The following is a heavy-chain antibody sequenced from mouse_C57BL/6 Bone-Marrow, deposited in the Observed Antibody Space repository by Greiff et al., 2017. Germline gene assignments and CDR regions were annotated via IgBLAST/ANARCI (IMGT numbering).Heavy chain of an antibody. CDR3: TRDDYDYDAAAVYYYAMDY. CDR2: ISSGGDYI. Sequence: EVQVVESGEGLVKPGGSLKLSCAASGFTFSSYAMSWVRQTPEKRLEWVAYISSGGDYIYYADTVKGRFTISRDNARNTLYLQMSSLKSEDTAMYYCTRDDYDYDAAAVYYYAMDYWGQGTSVTVSS. V-gene: IGHV5-9-1*02. CDR1: GFTFSSYA. J-gene: IGHJ4*01. D-gene: IGHD2-4*01.